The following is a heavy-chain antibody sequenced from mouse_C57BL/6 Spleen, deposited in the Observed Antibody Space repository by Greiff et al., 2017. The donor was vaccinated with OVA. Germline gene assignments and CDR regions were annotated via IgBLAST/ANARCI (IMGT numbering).Heavy chain of an antibody. D-gene: IGHD2-3*01. CDR1: GYTFTSSW. Sequence: QVQLQQPGTELVKPGASVKLSCKASGYTFTSSWMHWVKQRPGQGLEWIGNINPSNGGTNYNEKFKSKATLTVDKSSSTAYMQLSSLTSEDSAVYYCARGWLPYYYAMDYWGQGTSVTVSS. V-gene: IGHV1-53*01. CDR3: ARGWLPYYYAMDY. J-gene: IGHJ4*01. CDR2: INPSNGGT.